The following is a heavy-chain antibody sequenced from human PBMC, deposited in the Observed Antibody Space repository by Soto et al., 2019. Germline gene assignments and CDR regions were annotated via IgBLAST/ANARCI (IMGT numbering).Heavy chain of an antibody. CDR1: GYTFTSYG. V-gene: IGHV1-18*01. CDR2: ISPYNGKA. CDR3: ACRITMVRGASPDAFDI. Sequence: ASVKVSCKASGYTFTSYGISWVRQAPGQGLEWKGRISPYNGKANYAQKFQGRVTITTDKSTSTAYMELSSLRSEDTAVYYCACRITMVRGASPDAFDIWGQGTMVTVSS. J-gene: IGHJ3*02. D-gene: IGHD3-10*01.